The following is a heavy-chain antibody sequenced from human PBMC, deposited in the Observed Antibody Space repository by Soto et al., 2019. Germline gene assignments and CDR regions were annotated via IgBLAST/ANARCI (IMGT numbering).Heavy chain of an antibody. J-gene: IGHJ4*02. CDR2: IWYDGSNK. V-gene: IGHV3-33*01. Sequence: HPGGSLRLSCAASGFTFSSYGMHWVRQAPGKGLEWVAVIWYDGSNKYYADSVKGRFTISRDNSKNTLYLQMNSLRAEDTAVYYCARDRSMITFGGVIAPYFDYWGQGTLVTVSS. CDR1: GFTFSSYG. D-gene: IGHD3-16*02. CDR3: ARDRSMITFGGVIAPYFDY.